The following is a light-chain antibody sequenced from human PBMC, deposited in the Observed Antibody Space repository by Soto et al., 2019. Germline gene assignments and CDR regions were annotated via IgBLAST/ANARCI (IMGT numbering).Light chain of an antibody. CDR2: KTS. J-gene: IGKJ2*01. CDR3: QQYSSYSLYT. V-gene: IGKV1-5*03. CDR1: QTINNW. Sequence: DIQMTQSPSTLPASIGDRVTITCRASQTINNWLAWYQQKPGKAPKLLIYKTSSLQSGVPTRFSGSGSATEFTLTISCLQPDDFATYYCQQYSSYSLYTFGQGTKVEIK.